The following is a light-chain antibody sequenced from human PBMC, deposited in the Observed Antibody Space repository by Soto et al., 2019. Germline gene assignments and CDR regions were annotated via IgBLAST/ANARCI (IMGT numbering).Light chain of an antibody. CDR3: MQALQTSYT. CDR1: QSLLHSNGFNY. Sequence: VVMAQSPLSLPLTPGEPAPISCRSSQSLLHSNGFNYLDWYLQKPGQSPQLLIYLGSNRASGVPDRFSGSGSGTDFTLKISRVEAEDVGVYYCMQALQTSYTFGQGTRLEI. V-gene: IGKV2-28*01. J-gene: IGKJ5*01. CDR2: LGS.